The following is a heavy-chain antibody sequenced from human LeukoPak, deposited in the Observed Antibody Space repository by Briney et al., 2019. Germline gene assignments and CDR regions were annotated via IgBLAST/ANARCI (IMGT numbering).Heavy chain of an antibody. J-gene: IGHJ3*02. D-gene: IGHD4/OR15-4a*01. CDR2: INEDGSEK. Sequence: PGGSLRLSCAVSGFTFSLHWMSWVRQAPGKGLEWVANINEDGSEKYYVDSVRGRFTVSRGNAKNSLYLQMNSLRAEDTAVYYCAREAPVPYGGNWGDAFDIWGQGTMVTVSS. CDR3: AREAPVPYGGNWGDAFDI. CDR1: GFTFSLHW. V-gene: IGHV3-7*01.